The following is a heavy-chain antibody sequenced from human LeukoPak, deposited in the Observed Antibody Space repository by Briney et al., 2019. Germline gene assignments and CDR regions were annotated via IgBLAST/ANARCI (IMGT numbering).Heavy chain of an antibody. V-gene: IGHV3-30-3*01. D-gene: IGHD1-26*01. CDR2: ISNDGNNE. CDR3: ARDLRQRGSYYPPFAL. Sequence: GGSLRLSCAASKFTFSHFPIHWVRQAPGKGLEWVSFISNDGNNEYYADSVRGRFTISRDNPKNTVFLQMNSLRGEDTALYYWARDLRQRGSYYPPFALGGQGTLVIVSP. J-gene: IGHJ1*01. CDR1: KFTFSHFP.